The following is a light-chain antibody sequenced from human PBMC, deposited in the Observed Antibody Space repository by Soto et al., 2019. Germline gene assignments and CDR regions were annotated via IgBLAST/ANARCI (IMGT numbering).Light chain of an antibody. Sequence: EIVMTQSPATLSVSPGEGVTLSCRASQSVSSNLAWYQQKPGQAPRLLIYGASTRATGIPARFSGSGSGTEFTLTISSLQSEDFAVYYCQQYNNWPPWTFGKGTKVDIK. CDR1: QSVSSN. V-gene: IGKV3-15*01. CDR3: QQYNNWPPWT. J-gene: IGKJ1*01. CDR2: GAS.